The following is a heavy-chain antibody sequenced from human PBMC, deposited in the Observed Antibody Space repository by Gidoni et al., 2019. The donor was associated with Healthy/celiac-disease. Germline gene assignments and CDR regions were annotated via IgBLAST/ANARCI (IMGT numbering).Heavy chain of an antibody. J-gene: IGHJ3*02. CDR2: ISWNSGSI. D-gene: IGHD6-19*01. Sequence: EVQLVESGGGLVQPGRSLRLSCAAPGFTFDDYAMHWVRQAPGKGLEWVSGISWNSGSIGYADSVKGRFTTSRDNAKNSLYLQMNSLRAEDTALYYCAKDIGLSWLVRGNAFDIWGQGTMVTVSS. V-gene: IGHV3-9*01. CDR1: GFTFDDYA. CDR3: AKDIGLSWLVRGNAFDI.